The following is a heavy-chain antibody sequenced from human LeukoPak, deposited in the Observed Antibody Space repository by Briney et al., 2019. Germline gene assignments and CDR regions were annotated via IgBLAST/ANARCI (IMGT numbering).Heavy chain of an antibody. D-gene: IGHD5-18*01. Sequence: PGGSLRLSCAASGFTFISYWMHWVRQAPGKGLVWVSRINEYGSSTDFADSVKGRFTISRDNAKNTLYLQRNSLRAEDTAVYYCARDAPGNTALDYWGQGTLVTVSS. CDR2: INEYGSST. V-gene: IGHV3-74*01. J-gene: IGHJ4*02. CDR3: ARDAPGNTALDY. CDR1: GFTFISYW.